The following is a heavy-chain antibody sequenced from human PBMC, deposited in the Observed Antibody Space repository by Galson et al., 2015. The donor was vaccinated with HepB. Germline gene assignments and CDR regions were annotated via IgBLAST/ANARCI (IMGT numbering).Heavy chain of an antibody. D-gene: IGHD4-17*01. CDR3: ARVRMDDYGDPVYYYGMDV. V-gene: IGHV1-69*06. CDR1: GGTFSSYA. J-gene: IGHJ6*02. CDR2: IIPIFGTA. Sequence: SVKVSCKASGGTFSSYAVSWVRQAPGQGLEWMGGIIPIFGTANYAQKFQGRVTITADKSTSTAYMELSSLRSEDTAVYYCARVRMDDYGDPVYYYGMDVWGQGTTVTVSS.